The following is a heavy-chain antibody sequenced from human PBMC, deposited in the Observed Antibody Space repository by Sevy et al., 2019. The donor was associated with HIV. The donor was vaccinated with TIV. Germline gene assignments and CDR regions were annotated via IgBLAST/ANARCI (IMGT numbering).Heavy chain of an antibody. Sequence: GGSLRLSCAASGITISNYAMSWVRQAPGKGLEWVSGISGSGGSTYYADSVKGRFTISRDNSKNTLYLQMNSLRAEDTAVYYCAKDAYYDTTHFDYWGQVTLVTVSS. CDR3: AKDAYYDTTHFDY. CDR1: GITISNYA. J-gene: IGHJ4*02. V-gene: IGHV3-23*01. D-gene: IGHD3-22*01. CDR2: ISGSGGST.